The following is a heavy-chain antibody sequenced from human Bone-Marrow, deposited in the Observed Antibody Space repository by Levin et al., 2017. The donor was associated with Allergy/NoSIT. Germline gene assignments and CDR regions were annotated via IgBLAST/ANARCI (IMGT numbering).Heavy chain of an antibody. CDR2: IQNSGST. Sequence: SETLSLTCTVSGDSISDSYWTWIRQPPGQGLEWIGHIQNSGSTYYNPSLESRVAISVDTSKNQVSLRLSSVTATDTAVYFCARLTECFGGACYSYGWLDPWGQGILVTVSS. CDR3: ARLTECFGGACYSYGWLDP. V-gene: IGHV4-59*08. CDR1: GDSISDSY. J-gene: IGHJ5*02. D-gene: IGHD2-15*01.